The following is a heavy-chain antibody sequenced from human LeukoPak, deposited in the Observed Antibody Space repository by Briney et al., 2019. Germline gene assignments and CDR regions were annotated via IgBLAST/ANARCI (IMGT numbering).Heavy chain of an antibody. CDR1: GGSISSSSYY. CDR3: ARPRIASYYMDV. J-gene: IGHJ6*03. V-gene: IGHV4-39*01. D-gene: IGHD6-13*01. Sequence: SETLSLTCTVSGGSISSSSYYWGWIRQRPGKGLEWIGSIYYSGSTYYNPSLKSRVTISVDTSKNQFSLKLSSVTAADTAVYYCARPRIASYYMDVWGKGTTVTVSS. CDR2: IYYSGST.